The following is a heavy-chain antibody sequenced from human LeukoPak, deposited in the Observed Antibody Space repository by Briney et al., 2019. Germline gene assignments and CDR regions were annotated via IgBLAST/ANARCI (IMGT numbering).Heavy chain of an antibody. Sequence: PGESLKISCKGSGYSFTSYWIGWVRQMPGKGLEWMGIIYPGDSDTRYSPSFQGQVTISADKSISTTYLQWSSLKASDTAMYYCARRSYYDSSGYPPHYFDYWGQGTLVTVSS. J-gene: IGHJ4*02. CDR1: GYSFTSYW. V-gene: IGHV5-51*01. CDR3: ARRSYYDSSGYPPHYFDY. D-gene: IGHD3-22*01. CDR2: IYPGDSDT.